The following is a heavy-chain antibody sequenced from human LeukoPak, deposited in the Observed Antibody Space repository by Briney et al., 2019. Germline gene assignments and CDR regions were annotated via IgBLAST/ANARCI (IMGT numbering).Heavy chain of an antibody. Sequence: SETLSLTCAVYGGSFSGYYWTWIRQPPGEGLEWIGEINHRGNTNYNPSLESRVAISADTSKNHFSLNLSSVTAADTAVYYCARGRYDRRGSYDLVQTKAFDYWGQGTLVTVSP. CDR2: INHRGNT. D-gene: IGHD3-22*01. CDR1: GGSFSGYY. V-gene: IGHV4-34*01. CDR3: ARGRYDRRGSYDLVQTKAFDY. J-gene: IGHJ4*02.